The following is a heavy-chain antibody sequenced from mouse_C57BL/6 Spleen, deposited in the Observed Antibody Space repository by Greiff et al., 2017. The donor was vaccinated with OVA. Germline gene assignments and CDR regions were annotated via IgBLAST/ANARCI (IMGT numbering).Heavy chain of an antibody. CDR1: GYTFTDYY. CDR3: ARRGDSSGYAMDY. V-gene: IGHV1-19*01. CDR2: INPYNGGT. Sequence: EVQLQQSGPVLVKPGASVKMSCKASGYTFTDYYMNWVKQSHGKSLEWIGVINPYNGGTSYNQKFKGKATLTVDKSSSTAYMELNSLTSEDSAVYYCARRGDSSGYAMDYWGQGTSVTVSS. J-gene: IGHJ4*01. D-gene: IGHD3-2*02.